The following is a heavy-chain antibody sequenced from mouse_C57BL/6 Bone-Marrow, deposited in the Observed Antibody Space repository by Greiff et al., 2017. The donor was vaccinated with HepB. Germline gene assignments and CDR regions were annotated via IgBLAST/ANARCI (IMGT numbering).Heavy chain of an antibody. J-gene: IGHJ1*03. CDR3: ARYGNYGYFDV. Sequence: VQLQQPGPELVKPGASVKMSCKASGYTFTDYNMHWVKQSHGKSLEWIGYINPNNGGTSYNQKFKGKATLTVNKSSSTAYMELRSLTSEDSAVYYCARYGNYGYFDVWGTGTTVTVSS. CDR2: INPNNGGT. V-gene: IGHV1-22*01. CDR1: GYTFTDYN. D-gene: IGHD2-1*01.